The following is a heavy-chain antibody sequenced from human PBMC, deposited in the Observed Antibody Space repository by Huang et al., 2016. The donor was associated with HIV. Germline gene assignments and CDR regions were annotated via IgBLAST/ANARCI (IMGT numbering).Heavy chain of an antibody. Sequence: QVQLQQWGAGLLKPSETLSLTCAVYGGSFSGYYWSWIRQSPGKGLEGIGESNHSGSTNHNPSLKSRLTISVDTSKNQFSLKLSSVTAADTAVYYCARERMMSWLDDHDAFDIWGQGTMVTVSS. J-gene: IGHJ3*02. V-gene: IGHV4-34*01. D-gene: IGHD1-1*01. CDR2: SNHSGST. CDR3: ARERMMSWLDDHDAFDI. CDR1: GGSFSGYY.